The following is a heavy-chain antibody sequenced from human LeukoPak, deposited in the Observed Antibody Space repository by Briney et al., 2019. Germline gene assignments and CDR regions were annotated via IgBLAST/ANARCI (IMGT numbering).Heavy chain of an antibody. J-gene: IGHJ4*02. V-gene: IGHV4-34*01. Sequence: SETLSLTCTVSGGSISSYYWSWIRQPPGKGLEWIGEINHSGSTNYNPSLKSRVTISVDTSKNQFSLRLSSVTAADTAVYYCARRLMADIVVVPAAYFDYWGQGTLVTVSS. CDR2: INHSGST. D-gene: IGHD2-2*01. CDR3: ARRLMADIVVVPAAYFDY. CDR1: GGSISSYY.